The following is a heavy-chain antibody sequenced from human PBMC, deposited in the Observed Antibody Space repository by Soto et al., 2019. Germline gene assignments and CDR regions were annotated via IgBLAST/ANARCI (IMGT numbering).Heavy chain of an antibody. Sequence: GESLKISCKGSGYSFTSYWIGWVRQMPGKGLEWMGIIYPGDSDTRYSPSFQGQVTISGDKSISTAYLEWSSLKASDTAMYYCARPGWEKHTAMVLPDYWGQGTLVTVAS. CDR3: ARPGWEKHTAMVLPDY. V-gene: IGHV5-51*01. J-gene: IGHJ4*02. CDR2: IYPGDSDT. D-gene: IGHD5-18*01. CDR1: GYSFTSYW.